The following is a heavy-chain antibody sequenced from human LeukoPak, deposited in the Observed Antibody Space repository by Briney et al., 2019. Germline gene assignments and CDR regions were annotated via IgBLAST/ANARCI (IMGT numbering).Heavy chain of an antibody. V-gene: IGHV3-21*06. Sequence: GGSLRLPCAASGFTFSSYSMNWVRQAPGKGLEWVSSISSSSTYIYYADSVKGRFTISRDNAKNSLYLQMNSLRAEDTAVYYCARAPRDWYYFDYWGQGTLVTVSS. CDR2: ISSSSTYI. CDR3: ARAPRDWYYFDY. J-gene: IGHJ4*02. CDR1: GFTFSSYS. D-gene: IGHD3/OR15-3a*01.